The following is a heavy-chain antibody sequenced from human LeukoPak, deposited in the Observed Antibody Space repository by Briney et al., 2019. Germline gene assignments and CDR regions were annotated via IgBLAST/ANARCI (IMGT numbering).Heavy chain of an antibody. J-gene: IGHJ6*03. V-gene: IGHV1-3*01. Sequence: GASVKVSCKASGYTFTSYAMHWVRQAPGQRLEWMGWINAGNGNTKYSQKFQGRVTITADESTSTAYMELSSLRSEDTAVYYCASARFLEWLRDYYYYYMDVWGKGTTVTVSS. CDR2: INAGNGNT. CDR1: GYTFTSYA. CDR3: ASARFLEWLRDYYYYYMDV. D-gene: IGHD3-3*01.